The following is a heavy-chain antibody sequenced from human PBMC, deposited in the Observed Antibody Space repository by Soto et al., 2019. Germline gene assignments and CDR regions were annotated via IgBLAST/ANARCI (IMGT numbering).Heavy chain of an antibody. CDR1: GGSISSGGYY. Sequence: PSETLSLTCTVSGGSISSGGYYWSWIRQHPGKGLEWIGYIYYSGSTYYNPSLKSRVTISVDTSKSQFSLKLSSVTAADTAVYYCARVARDDSSGYYNFDYWGQGTLVTVSS. CDR2: IYYSGST. CDR3: ARVARDDSSGYYNFDY. D-gene: IGHD3-22*01. V-gene: IGHV4-31*03. J-gene: IGHJ4*02.